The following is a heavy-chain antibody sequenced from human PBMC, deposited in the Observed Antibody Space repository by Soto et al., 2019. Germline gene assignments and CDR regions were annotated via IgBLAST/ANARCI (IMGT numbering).Heavy chain of an antibody. Sequence: VGSLRLSCAASGFTFSSYGMHWVRQAPGKGLEWVAFISYDGSNKYYADSVKGRFTISRDSSKNTLYMQMNSLRVEDTAVYYCARVSHRETYSGYAGDLDYWGQGTLVTVSS. D-gene: IGHD5-12*01. CDR3: ARVSHRETYSGYAGDLDY. CDR1: GFTFSSYG. CDR2: ISYDGSNK. J-gene: IGHJ4*02. V-gene: IGHV3-30*03.